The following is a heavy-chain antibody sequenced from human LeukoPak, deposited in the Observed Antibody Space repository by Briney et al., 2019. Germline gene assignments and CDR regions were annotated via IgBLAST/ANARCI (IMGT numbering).Heavy chain of an antibody. CDR1: GGSISSYY. J-gene: IGHJ4*02. CDR3: ALLGGFSDY. CDR2: IYYSGST. V-gene: IGHV4-59*08. D-gene: IGHD2-15*01. Sequence: SETLSLTCTVSGGSISSYYWSWIRQAPGKGLEWIGYIYYSGSTNYNPSLKSRVTILVDTSKNQFSLKLSSVTAADTAVYYCALLGGFSDYWGQGTLVTVSS.